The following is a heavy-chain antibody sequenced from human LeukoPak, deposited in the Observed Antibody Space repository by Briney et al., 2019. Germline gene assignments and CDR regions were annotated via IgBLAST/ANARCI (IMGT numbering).Heavy chain of an antibody. V-gene: IGHV3-48*04. D-gene: IGHD6-19*01. J-gene: IGHJ4*02. CDR2: ISSSSTII. Sequence: GGSLRLSCAASGFTFSSYTMNWVRQAPGKGLEWVSYISSSSTIIYYADSVKGRFTISRDNAKNSLYLQMNSLRAEDTAVYYCASLPVAVAGTPNYYFDYWGQGTLVTVSS. CDR1: GFTFSSYT. CDR3: ASLPVAVAGTPNYYFDY.